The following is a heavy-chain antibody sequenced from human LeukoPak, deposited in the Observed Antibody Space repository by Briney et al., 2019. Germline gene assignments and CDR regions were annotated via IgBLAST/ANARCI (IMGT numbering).Heavy chain of an antibody. D-gene: IGHD3-22*01. CDR2: IYHSGST. Sequence: SETLSLTFTDSGGSISRSRHYWGWIRQSPGKGLERIGEIYHSGSTNYNPSLKSRVTILVDKSKNQFSLKLSSVTAADTAVYYCARRPHCYDSSGFRIFDYWGQGTLVTVSS. CDR3: ARRPHCYDSSGFRIFDY. V-gene: IGHV4-39*07. CDR1: GGSISRSRHY. J-gene: IGHJ4*02.